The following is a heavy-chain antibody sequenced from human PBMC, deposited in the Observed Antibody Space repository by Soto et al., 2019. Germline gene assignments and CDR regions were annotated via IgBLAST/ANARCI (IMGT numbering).Heavy chain of an antibody. D-gene: IGHD2-2*01. V-gene: IGHV3-30*18. CDR3: AKVTGYCSSTSCSREYYYYYGMDV. Sequence: QVQLVESGGGVVQPGRSLRLSCAASGFTFSSYGMHWVRQAPGKGLEWVAVISYDGSNKHYGDSVKGRFTISRDNPKNTLYLQMNSLRAEDTAVYYCAKVTGYCSSTSCSREYYYYYGMDVWGQGTTVTVSS. CDR2: ISYDGSNK. J-gene: IGHJ6*02. CDR1: GFTFSSYG.